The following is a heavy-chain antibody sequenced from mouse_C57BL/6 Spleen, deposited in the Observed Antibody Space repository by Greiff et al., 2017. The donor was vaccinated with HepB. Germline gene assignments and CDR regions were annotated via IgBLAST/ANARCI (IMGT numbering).Heavy chain of an antibody. Sequence: VQLQQPGAELVKPGASVKMSCKASGYTFTSYWITWVRQRPGQGLEWIGDIYPGSGSTNYNEKFKSKATLTVDTSSSTAYMQLSSLTSEDSAVYYCARYYYGCSSWFAYWGQGTLVHVSA. D-gene: IGHD1-1*01. V-gene: IGHV1-55*01. CDR2: IYPGSGST. J-gene: IGHJ3*01. CDR1: GYTFTSYW. CDR3: ARYYYGCSSWFAY.